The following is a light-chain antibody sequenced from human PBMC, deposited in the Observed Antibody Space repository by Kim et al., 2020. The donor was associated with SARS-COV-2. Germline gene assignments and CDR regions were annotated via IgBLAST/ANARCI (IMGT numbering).Light chain of an antibody. V-gene: IGLV3-19*01. CDR1: SLSSYY. J-gene: IGLJ2*01. CDR3: NSRDSNDNVV. CDR2: GKN. Sequence: VAMGQTVRITCQGDSLSSYYATWYQQKPGHAPIVVIYGKNNRPSGIPDRFSGSSSGNTASLTITGTQAGDEADYYCNSRDSNDNVVFGGGTQLTVL.